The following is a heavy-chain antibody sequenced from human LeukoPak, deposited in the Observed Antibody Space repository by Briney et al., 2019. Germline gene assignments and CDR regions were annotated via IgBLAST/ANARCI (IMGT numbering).Heavy chain of an antibody. J-gene: IGHJ4*02. Sequence: GGSLRLSCAASGFTFSSYAMSWVRQAPGKGLEWFSAISGSGGSTYYADSVKGRFTISRDNSKNTLSLQMNSLRDDDTAVYYCAKASTFRGSPVDYWGQGTLVTVSS. D-gene: IGHD1-26*01. CDR3: AKASTFRGSPVDY. CDR2: ISGSGGST. CDR1: GFTFSSYA. V-gene: IGHV3-23*01.